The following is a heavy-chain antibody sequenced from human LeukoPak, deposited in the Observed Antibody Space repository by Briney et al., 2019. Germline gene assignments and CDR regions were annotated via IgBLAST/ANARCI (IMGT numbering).Heavy chain of an antibody. D-gene: IGHD6-19*01. CDR3: ATTYVTGRYDYFDY. Sequence: GGSLRLSCAASGFTFSRYGMSWVRQAPGKGLEWVSVISGSDGSGGTTYYADSVTGRFTISRDNAKNTLYLQMNSLRAEDTAVYYCATTYVTGRYDYFDYWGQANQVAVCS. J-gene: IGHJ4*02. CDR1: GFTFSRYG. V-gene: IGHV3-23*01. CDR2: ISGSDGSGGTT.